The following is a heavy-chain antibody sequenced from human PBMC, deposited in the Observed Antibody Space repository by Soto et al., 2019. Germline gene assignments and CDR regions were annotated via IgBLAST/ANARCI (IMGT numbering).Heavy chain of an antibody. D-gene: IGHD6-19*01. V-gene: IGHV3-7*04. CDR1: GFTFRNYW. CDR3: TRNRGWHHLDN. CDR2: IHPDGSET. J-gene: IGHJ4*02. Sequence: VQLVESGGNLVQPGGSLRLSCAASGFTFRNYWMTWVRQAPAKGLEWVADIHPDGSETYYVDSVRGRFTISRDNAENSLYPRLNSLRDDATAVYYCTRNRGWHHLDNWGQGALVTVSS.